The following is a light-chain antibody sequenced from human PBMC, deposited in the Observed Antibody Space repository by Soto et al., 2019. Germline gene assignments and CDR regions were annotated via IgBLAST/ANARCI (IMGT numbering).Light chain of an antibody. J-gene: IGKJ1*01. V-gene: IGKV1-5*01. Sequence: DIQMTQSPSTLSASVGDRVHITCRASESVSTWLAWYQQKPGKAPKHLIYDAYSLESGVPSRFSGTGSGTQFTLTISSLQPDDFATYYCQHYKTYPLTFGQGTRVEIK. CDR3: QHYKTYPLT. CDR2: DAY. CDR1: ESVSTW.